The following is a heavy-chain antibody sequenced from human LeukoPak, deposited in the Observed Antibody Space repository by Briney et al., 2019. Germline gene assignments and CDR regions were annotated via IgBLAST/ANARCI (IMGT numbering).Heavy chain of an antibody. CDR2: IYYSGST. J-gene: IGHJ5*02. Sequence: SQTLSLTCTVSGGSISSGDYYWSWIRQPPGKGLEWIGYIYYSGSTYYNPSLKSRVTISVDTSKNQFSLKLSSVTAADTAVHYCARADYYDSRCWFDPWGQGTLVTVSS. V-gene: IGHV4-30-4*01. CDR1: GGSISSGDYY. D-gene: IGHD3-22*01. CDR3: ARADYYDSRCWFDP.